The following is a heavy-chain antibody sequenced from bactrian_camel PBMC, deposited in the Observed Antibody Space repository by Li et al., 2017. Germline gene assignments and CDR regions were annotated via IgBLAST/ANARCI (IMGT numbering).Heavy chain of an antibody. J-gene: IGHJ4*01. D-gene: IGHD3*01. CDR3: ASVRGDQLQAEYSY. V-gene: IGHV3S42*01. Sequence: VQLVESGGELVRPGGSLRLSCGGSGFTFSITSMNWVRQAPGKGLEWVSSISGRGVTTSYADSVKGRFTISRDNAKNRLDLQMNSLQSEDTAVYYCASVRGDQLQAEYSYWGQGTQV. CDR1: GFTFSITS. CDR2: ISGRGVTT.